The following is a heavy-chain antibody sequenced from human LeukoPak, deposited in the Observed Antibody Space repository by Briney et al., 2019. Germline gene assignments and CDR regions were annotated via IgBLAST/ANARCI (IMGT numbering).Heavy chain of an antibody. CDR1: GGTFSSYA. Sequence: APVKVSCKASGGTFSSYAISWVRQAPGQGLGWMGGIIPIFGTANYALKFQGRVTITTDESTSTAYMELSSLRSEDTAVYYCARGAQLLWFGELLYYFDYWGQGTLVTVSS. V-gene: IGHV1-69*05. D-gene: IGHD3-10*01. CDR2: IIPIFGTA. J-gene: IGHJ4*02. CDR3: ARGAQLLWFGELLYYFDY.